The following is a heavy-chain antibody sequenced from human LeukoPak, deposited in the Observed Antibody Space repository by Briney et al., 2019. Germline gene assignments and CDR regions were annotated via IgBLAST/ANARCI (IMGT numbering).Heavy chain of an antibody. D-gene: IGHD6-19*01. Sequence: ASVKVSCKASGYTFTSYGISWVRQAPGQGLEWMGWISAYNGNTNYAQKLQGRVTMITDTSTSTAYMELRSLRSDDTAVYYCARDPGSSGWYRKVDPWGQGTLVTVSS. CDR2: ISAYNGNT. CDR3: ARDPGSSGWYRKVDP. V-gene: IGHV1-18*04. J-gene: IGHJ5*02. CDR1: GYTFTSYG.